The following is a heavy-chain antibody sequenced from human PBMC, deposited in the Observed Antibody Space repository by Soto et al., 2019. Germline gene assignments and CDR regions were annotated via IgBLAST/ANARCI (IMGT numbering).Heavy chain of an antibody. D-gene: IGHD5-18*01. CDR3: ARQTRIGYSKGSVRIDP. Sequence: LQLLESGPGLVKPSETLSLTCSVSGGSISSSSYYWGWIRQPPGKGLEWIGSIFYSGSTYYSPSHKSRVTISVDTSKNQFSLRLSSVTAADTAVYYCARQTRIGYSKGSVRIDPWGQGTLVTVSS. J-gene: IGHJ5*02. CDR1: GGSISSSSYY. CDR2: IFYSGST. V-gene: IGHV4-39*01.